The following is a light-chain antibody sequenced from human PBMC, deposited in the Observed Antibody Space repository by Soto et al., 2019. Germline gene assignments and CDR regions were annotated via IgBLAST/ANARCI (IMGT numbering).Light chain of an antibody. Sequence: EIVLTQPPGPLSVSPGDRVTLSCRASQTVNNNYLAWYQQKPGQAPRLLIYGASTPATGTPARFSGSGSGTHFTLTVSRLKPEDFAVYYCQQYGGSAPWTFGPGTKVDMK. V-gene: IGKV3-20*01. CDR2: GAS. J-gene: IGKJ1*01. CDR3: QQYGGSAPWT. CDR1: QTVNNNY.